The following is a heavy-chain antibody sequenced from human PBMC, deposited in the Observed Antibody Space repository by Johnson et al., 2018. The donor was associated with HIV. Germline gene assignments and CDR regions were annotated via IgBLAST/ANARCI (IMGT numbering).Heavy chain of an antibody. CDR3: ARGEDSYFDI. CDR2: IFSVGGA. Sequence: EQLVESGGGVVQPGGSLRLSCAASGITVSSNYMSWVRQAPGKGLEWVSVIFSVGGAYYADSVKGRFIISRDNSKNMLYLHMNSLRPEDTAVYYCARGEDSYFDIWGQGTMVTVSS. D-gene: IGHD2-15*01. CDR1: GITVSSNY. J-gene: IGHJ3*02. V-gene: IGHV3-66*02.